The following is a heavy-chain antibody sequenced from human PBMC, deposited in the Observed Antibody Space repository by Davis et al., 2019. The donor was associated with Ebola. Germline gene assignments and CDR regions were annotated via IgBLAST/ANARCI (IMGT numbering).Heavy chain of an antibody. V-gene: IGHV3-23*01. J-gene: IGHJ4*02. Sequence: GESLKISCVGSGFTFSNFGMSWVRQAPGKGLEWVSVISASGGFTYTADTAKGRFSISRDNSKNTLYLQMNSLRVEDTAVYYCANIGSSTSKGPSDYWGQGTPVTVSS. CDR2: ISASGGFT. CDR1: GFTFSNFG. D-gene: IGHD2-2*01. CDR3: ANIGSSTSKGPSDY.